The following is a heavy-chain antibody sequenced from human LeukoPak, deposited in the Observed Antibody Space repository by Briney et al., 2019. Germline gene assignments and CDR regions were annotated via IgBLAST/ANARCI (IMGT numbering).Heavy chain of an antibody. J-gene: IGHJ6*02. CDR3: ARDYGDYGMDV. CDR2: IYYSGST. D-gene: IGHD4-17*01. Sequence: SETLSLTCTVSGGSISSGGYYWSWIRQHPGTGLEWIGYIYYSGSTYYNPSLKSRVTISVDTSKNQFSLKLSSVTAADTAVYYCARDYGDYGMDVWGQGTTVTVSS. CDR1: GGSISSGGYY. V-gene: IGHV4-31*03.